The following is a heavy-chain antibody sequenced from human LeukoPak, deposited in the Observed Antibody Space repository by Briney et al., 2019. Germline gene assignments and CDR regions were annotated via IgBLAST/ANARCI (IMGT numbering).Heavy chain of an antibody. J-gene: IGHJ4*02. Sequence: GGSLRLSCAASGFTFNNYAMSWVRQAPGKGLEWVAAIGGGGYTTYYADSVKGRFTISRDNSKNTLYLQMNSLRAEDTAVYYCAKDDNRAAVGDFDYWGQGTLVTVSS. CDR2: IGGGGYTT. CDR3: AKDDNRAAVGDFDY. CDR1: GFTFNNYA. D-gene: IGHD6-13*01. V-gene: IGHV3-23*01.